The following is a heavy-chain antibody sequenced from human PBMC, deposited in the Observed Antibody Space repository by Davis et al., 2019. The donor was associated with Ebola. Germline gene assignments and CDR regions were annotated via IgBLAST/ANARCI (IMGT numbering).Heavy chain of an antibody. J-gene: IGHJ4*02. CDR3: ARGRGSGYDYDY. CDR2: INAGNGNT. Sequence: AASVKVSCKASGYTFTSYAMHWVRQAPGQRLEWMGWINAGNGNTKYSQKFQGRVTITRDTSASTAYMELSSLRSEDTAVYYCARGRGSGYDYDYWGQGTLVTVSS. D-gene: IGHD5-12*01. CDR1: GYTFTSYA. V-gene: IGHV1-3*01.